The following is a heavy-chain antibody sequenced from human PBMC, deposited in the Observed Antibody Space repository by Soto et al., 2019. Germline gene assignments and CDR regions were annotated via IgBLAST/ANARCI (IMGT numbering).Heavy chain of an antibody. CDR1: GFSLSTSGVG. V-gene: IGHV2-5*02. CDR2: IYWDDDK. J-gene: IGHJ4*02. CDR3: THRTFRGDFDY. Sequence: QITLKESGPTLVKPTQTLTLTCNFSGFSLSTSGVGVGWILQPPGKALEWLALIYWDDDKRYSPALKSRLTITTDTSKNQVVLTVTNMAPVDTVTYYCTHRTFRGDFDYWGQGDLVTVSS. D-gene: IGHD3-16*01.